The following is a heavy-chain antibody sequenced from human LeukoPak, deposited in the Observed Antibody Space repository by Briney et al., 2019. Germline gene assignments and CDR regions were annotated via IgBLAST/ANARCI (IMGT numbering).Heavy chain of an antibody. CDR2: LHSSGET. Sequence: ASETLSLTCVVSGGSISAYYWNWIRQPAGKGLEWIGRLHSSGETTSNPSLMSRATMSLHTSRNHFSLNLTSVTAADTAIYYCATMFGESSDFDHWGQGTLDTVSS. CDR1: GGSISAYY. D-gene: IGHD3-10*02. CDR3: ATMFGESSDFDH. V-gene: IGHV4-4*07. J-gene: IGHJ4*02.